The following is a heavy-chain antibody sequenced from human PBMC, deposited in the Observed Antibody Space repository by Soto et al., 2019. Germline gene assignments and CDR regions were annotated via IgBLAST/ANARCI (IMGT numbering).Heavy chain of an antibody. J-gene: IGHJ6*02. CDR3: ARGLWENDFWSGYFTLKTDYYYGMDV. V-gene: IGHV1-2*04. CDR2: INPNSGGT. D-gene: IGHD3-3*01. Sequence: ASVKVSCKASGYTFTGYYMHWVRQAPGQGLEWMGWINPNSGGTNYAQKFQGWVTMTRDTSISTAYMELSRLRSDDTAVYYCARGLWENDFWSGYFTLKTDYYYGMDVWGQGTTVTVSS. CDR1: GYTFTGYY.